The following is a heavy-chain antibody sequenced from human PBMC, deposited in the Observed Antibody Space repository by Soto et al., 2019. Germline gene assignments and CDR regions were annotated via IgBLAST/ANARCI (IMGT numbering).Heavy chain of an antibody. CDR3: ASPLYCTNGVCPSYFDY. Sequence: SVKVSCKASGGTFSSYAISWVRQAPGQGLEWMGGIIPIFGTANYAQKFQGRVTITADESTSTAYMELSSLRSEDTAVYYCASPLYCTNGVCPSYFDYWGQGALVTVSS. CDR2: IIPIFGTA. D-gene: IGHD2-8*01. V-gene: IGHV1-69*13. J-gene: IGHJ4*02. CDR1: GGTFSSYA.